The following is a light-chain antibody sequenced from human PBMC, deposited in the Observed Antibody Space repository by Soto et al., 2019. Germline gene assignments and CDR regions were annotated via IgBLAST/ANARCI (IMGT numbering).Light chain of an antibody. CDR1: SSDIGGYNY. V-gene: IGLV2-14*01. CDR3: SSYTSSSTLV. CDR2: DVS. J-gene: IGLJ2*01. Sequence: QSALTQPASMSGSPGQSITISCTGTSSDIGGYNYVSWYQQHPGKAPKLMIYDVSNRPSGVSNRFSGSKSGNTASLTISGLQAEDEADHYCSSYTSSSTLVFGGGTKVTVL.